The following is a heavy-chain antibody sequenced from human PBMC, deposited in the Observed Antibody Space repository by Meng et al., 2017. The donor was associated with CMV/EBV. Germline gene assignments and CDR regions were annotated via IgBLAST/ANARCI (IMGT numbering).Heavy chain of an antibody. Sequence: GGSLRLSCAASGFTFSSYSMNWVRQAPGKGLEWVSSISSSSSYIYYADSVKGRFTISRDNAKKSLFLQMNSLRADDTAVYYCARDSGAYYDSSGFYFGGQGTLVTVSS. CDR2: ISSSSSYI. V-gene: IGHV3-21*01. J-gene: IGHJ1*01. CDR1: GFTFSSYS. D-gene: IGHD3-22*01. CDR3: ARDSGAYYDSSGFYF.